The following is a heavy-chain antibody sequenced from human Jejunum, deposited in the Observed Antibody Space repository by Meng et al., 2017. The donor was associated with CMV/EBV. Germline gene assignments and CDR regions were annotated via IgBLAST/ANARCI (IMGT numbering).Heavy chain of an antibody. Sequence: KASGGTFSTYSISWVRQAPGQGLEWMGRIIPIPGITKYAQKFQGRVTITADTSTRTVYMELSSLRSEDTAVYYCARDGPLVYSDYWGQGTLVTVSS. CDR3: ARDGPLVYSDY. J-gene: IGHJ4*02. D-gene: IGHD3-16*02. CDR2: IIPIPGIT. V-gene: IGHV1-69*04. CDR1: GGTFSTYS.